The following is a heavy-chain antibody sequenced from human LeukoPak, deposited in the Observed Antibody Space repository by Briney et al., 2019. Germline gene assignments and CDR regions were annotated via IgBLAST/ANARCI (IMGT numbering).Heavy chain of an antibody. CDR2: INSNNGGT. J-gene: IGHJ2*01. D-gene: IGHD2-8*01. Sequence: ASVKVSCKAPGYTFTGHYMHWVRQAPGQGLEWMGWINSNNGGTSYAQKFQGRVTMTRDTSINTAYMELSRLISDDTAVYYCARDRTQGVWYFDLWGRGTLITVSS. CDR3: ARDRTQGVWYFDL. V-gene: IGHV1-2*02. CDR1: GYTFTGHY.